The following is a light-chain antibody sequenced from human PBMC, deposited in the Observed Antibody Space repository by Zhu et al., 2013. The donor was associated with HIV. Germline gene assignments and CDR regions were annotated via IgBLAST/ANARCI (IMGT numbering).Light chain of an antibody. CDR3: QQANSFPLT. J-gene: IGKJ4*01. CDR2: GAS. CDR1: QDINQY. V-gene: IGKV1-8*01. Sequence: AIRMTQSPSSLSASVGDRVSFTCRTSQDINQYLAWYQQVPGGAPRLLMYGASTLQSGVPSRFGGSGSGTDFTLTISCLQSEDLATYYCQQANSFPLTFGGGTKVEIK.